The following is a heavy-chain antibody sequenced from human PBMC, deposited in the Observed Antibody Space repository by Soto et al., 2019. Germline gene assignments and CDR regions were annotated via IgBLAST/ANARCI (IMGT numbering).Heavy chain of an antibody. J-gene: IGHJ4*02. CDR1: GYTFTSYY. V-gene: IGHV1-46*03. Sequence: GASVKVSCKASGYTFTSYYMHWVRQAPGQGLEWMGIINPSGGSTSYAQKFQGRVTMTRVTSTSTVYMELSSLRSEDTAVCYCARSPIMVRGVRGFDYWGQGTLVTVSS. CDR3: ARSPIMVRGVRGFDY. D-gene: IGHD3-10*01. CDR2: INPSGGST.